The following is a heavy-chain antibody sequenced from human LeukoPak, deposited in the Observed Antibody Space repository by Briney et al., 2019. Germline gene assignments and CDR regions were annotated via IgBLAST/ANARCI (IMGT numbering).Heavy chain of an antibody. D-gene: IGHD5-18*01. Sequence: ASVKVSCKASGYTLTAYYIHWVRQAPGQGLEWMGWINPNSGGTNYAQKFQGRVTTTRDTSISTAYMELSRLRSDDTAVYYCASGAVYTAMVPDPLDYWGQGTLVTVSS. J-gene: IGHJ4*02. CDR1: GYTLTAYY. V-gene: IGHV1-2*02. CDR3: ASGAVYTAMVPDPLDY. CDR2: INPNSGGT.